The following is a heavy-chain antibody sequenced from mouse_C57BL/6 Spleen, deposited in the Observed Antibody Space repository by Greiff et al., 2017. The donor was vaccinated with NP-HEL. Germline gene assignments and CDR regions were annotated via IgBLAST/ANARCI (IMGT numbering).Heavy chain of an antibody. CDR1: GFSLTSYG. D-gene: IGHD1-1*01. V-gene: IGHV2-2*01. CDR3: ARGANYYGSSRGFAY. J-gene: IGHJ3*01. Sequence: VKLMESGPGLVQPSQSLSITCTVSGFSLTSYGVHWVRQSPGKGLEWLGVIWSGGSTDYNAAFISRLSISKDNSKSQVFFKMNSLQADDTAIYYCARGANYYGSSRGFAYWGQGTLVTVSA. CDR2: IWSGGST.